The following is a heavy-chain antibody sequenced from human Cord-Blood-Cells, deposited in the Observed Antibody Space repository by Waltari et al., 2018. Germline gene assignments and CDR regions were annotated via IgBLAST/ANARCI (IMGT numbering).Heavy chain of an antibody. D-gene: IGHD3-16*01. CDR3: ARVGAAGTTDAFDI. CDR2: IYYSGST. V-gene: IGHV4-39*01. J-gene: IGHJ3*02. Sequence: QLQLQESGPGLVKPSETLSLTCTVSGGSISSSSYYWGWIRQPPGKGLEWIGSIYYSGSTYDNPSLKSRVTISVDTSKNQFSLKLSSVTAADTAVYYCARVGAAGTTDAFDIWGQGTMVTVSS. CDR1: GGSISSSSYY.